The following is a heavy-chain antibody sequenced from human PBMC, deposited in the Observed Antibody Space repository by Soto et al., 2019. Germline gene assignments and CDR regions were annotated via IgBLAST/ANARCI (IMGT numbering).Heavy chain of an antibody. V-gene: IGHV1-2*04. D-gene: IGHD1-1*01. CDR2: INPNNGGT. CDR1: GYTFTDYY. J-gene: IGHJ4*02. CDR3: ARGSPTTTPFDY. Sequence: ASVKVSCKASGYTFTDYYMHWVRQAPGQGLEWMGWINPNNGGTSYAQKFEGWVTMTRDTSISTAYMEVRRLTSDDMAVYYCARGSPTTTPFDYWGQGTLVTVSS.